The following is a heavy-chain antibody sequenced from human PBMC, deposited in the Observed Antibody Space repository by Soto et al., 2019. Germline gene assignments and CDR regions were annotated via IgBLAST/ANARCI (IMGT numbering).Heavy chain of an antibody. Sequence: ASVKVSCKASGYTFTSYYMHWVRQAPGQGLEWMGIINPSGGSTSYAQKFQGRVTMTRDTSTSTVYMELSSLRSEDTAVYYCARVGGPAAGPNYYYYGMDVWGQGTTVTVS. CDR3: ARVGGPAAGPNYYYYGMDV. V-gene: IGHV1-46*01. CDR1: GYTFTSYY. D-gene: IGHD6-13*01. CDR2: INPSGGST. J-gene: IGHJ6*02.